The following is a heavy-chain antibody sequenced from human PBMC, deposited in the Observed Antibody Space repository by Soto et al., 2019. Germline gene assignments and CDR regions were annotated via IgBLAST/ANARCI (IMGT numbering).Heavy chain of an antibody. CDR3: AREFCSGGNCYTYYFDP. V-gene: IGHV3-74*01. D-gene: IGHD2-15*01. Sequence: GGALRLSCAASGLTFNRYWMHWVRHAPGKGLVWVSHINTDGSNTNYADSVKGRFTISRDNAKSTLFLQMNSLRDEDTAVYYCAREFCSGGNCYTYYFDPWGQGIPVTVSS. J-gene: IGHJ5*02. CDR1: GLTFNRYW. CDR2: INTDGSNT.